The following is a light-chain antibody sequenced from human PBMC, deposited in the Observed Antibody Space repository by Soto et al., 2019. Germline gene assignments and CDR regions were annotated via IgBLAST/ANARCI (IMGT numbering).Light chain of an antibody. Sequence: EIVLTQSPATLSLSPGERATLSCRASQSVSSYLAWYQQKPGQAPRLLIYDTSKRATGIPARFSGSGSGTDFTLTIRSLEPVDFAVSYCQQRTNWPRSFTFGPGTKVDIK. V-gene: IGKV3-11*01. J-gene: IGKJ3*01. CDR3: QQRTNWPRSFT. CDR2: DTS. CDR1: QSVSSY.